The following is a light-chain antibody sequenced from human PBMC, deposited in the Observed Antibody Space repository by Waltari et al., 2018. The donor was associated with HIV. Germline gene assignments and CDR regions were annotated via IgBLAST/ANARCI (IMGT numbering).Light chain of an antibody. CDR3: QGYNSANT. J-gene: IGKJ3*01. CDR1: QGISSY. Sequence: DIKMTQSPSSLSESFGDKVPITCRTSQGISSYLAWYQQKPGKIPKLLIYSASTLQSGVPSRFSGSGSGTDFTLTISSLQPEDVATYFCQGYNSANTFGPGTKVDIK. V-gene: IGKV1-27*01. CDR2: SAS.